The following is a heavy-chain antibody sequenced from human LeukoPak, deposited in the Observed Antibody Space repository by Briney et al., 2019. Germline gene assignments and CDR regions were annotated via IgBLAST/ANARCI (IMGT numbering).Heavy chain of an antibody. D-gene: IGHD2-21*01. CDR2: IIPIFGTA. J-gene: IGHJ4*02. V-gene: IGHV1-69*01. CDR3: ARRSCGGDCYNELYFDY. Sequence: SVKVSCKASGGTFSSYAISWVRQAPGQGLEWMGGIIPIFGTANYAQKFQGRVAITADESTSTAYMELSSLRSEDTAVYYCARRSCGGDCYNELYFDYWGQGTLVTVSS. CDR1: GGTFSSYA.